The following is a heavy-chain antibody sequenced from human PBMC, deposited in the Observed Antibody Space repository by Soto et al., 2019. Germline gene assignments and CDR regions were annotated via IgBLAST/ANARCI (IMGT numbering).Heavy chain of an antibody. CDR2: ISPFGGAT. D-gene: IGHD3-16*01. CDR1: CDSFTRNY. V-gene: IGHV1-46*01. CDR3: AKGRGGKTVANFGMDV. Sequence: ASVQVSLQESCDSFTRNYLHWVRQAPGKGFEWLGVISPFGGATAYAQSFKGRVTVAMDKSSTTFYLELSSLRSDDTAVYYCAKGRGGKTVANFGMDVWGQGVTVTVS. J-gene: IGHJ6*02.